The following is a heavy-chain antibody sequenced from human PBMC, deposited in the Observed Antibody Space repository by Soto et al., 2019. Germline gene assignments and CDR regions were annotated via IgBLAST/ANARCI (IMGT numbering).Heavy chain of an antibody. CDR1: GGSISSSSDY. CDR2: IYYSGST. Sequence: SETLSLTCTVSGGSISSSSDYWGWIRQPPGKGLEWIGSIYYSGSTYYNPSLKSRVTISVDTSKNQFSLKLSSVTAADTAVYYCARDDEESGIDYWGQGTLVTVSS. J-gene: IGHJ4*02. CDR3: ARDDEESGIDY. V-gene: IGHV4-39*07. D-gene: IGHD3-10*01.